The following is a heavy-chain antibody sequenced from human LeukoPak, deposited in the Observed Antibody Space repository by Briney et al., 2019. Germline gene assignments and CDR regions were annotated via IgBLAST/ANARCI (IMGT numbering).Heavy chain of an antibody. V-gene: IGHV4-61*02. CDR3: ARSRERICTNPPCYVDLQAT. CDR1: GGSIGRGSYY. D-gene: IGHD2-8*01. Sequence: SETLSLTCTVSGGSIGRGSYYWTWIRQPAGKGLEWIGRIYITESANYNSSLESRVTILVDTSKNQFSLKLSSVTAADTAIYYCARSRERICTNPPCYVDLQATWGQGALVTVSP. CDR2: IYITESA. J-gene: IGHJ4*02.